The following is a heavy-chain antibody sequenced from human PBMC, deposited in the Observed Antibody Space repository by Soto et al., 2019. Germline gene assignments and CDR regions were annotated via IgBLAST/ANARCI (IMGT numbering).Heavy chain of an antibody. CDR3: AKCGEGFGDNYGMDV. D-gene: IGHD3-10*01. CDR1: GFTFSSYA. CDR2: ISGSGGST. V-gene: IGHV3-23*01. J-gene: IGHJ6*02. Sequence: PGGSLRLSCASSGFTFSSYAMIWVRHAPGKGLEWVSAISGSGGSTYYADSVKGRFTISRDNSKNTLYLQMNSLRAEDTAVYYCAKCGEGFGDNYGMDVWGQGTTVTVSS.